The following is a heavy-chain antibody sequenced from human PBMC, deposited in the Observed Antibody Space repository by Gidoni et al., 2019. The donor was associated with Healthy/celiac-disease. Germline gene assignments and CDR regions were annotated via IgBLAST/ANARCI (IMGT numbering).Heavy chain of an antibody. CDR2: ISGSCGST. CDR1: GFTLSSYA. Sequence: EVQLLEYGGGLVQPGGYLRLSCAAAGFTLSSYAMSWVRQAPGKGLEWVSSISGSCGSTYYADSVKGRFTISRDNSKNTLYLQMNSLRAEDTAVYYCAKDSPKSSYGLFDYWGQGTLVTVSS. J-gene: IGHJ4*02. CDR3: AKDSPKSSYGLFDY. V-gene: IGHV3-23*01. D-gene: IGHD5-18*01.